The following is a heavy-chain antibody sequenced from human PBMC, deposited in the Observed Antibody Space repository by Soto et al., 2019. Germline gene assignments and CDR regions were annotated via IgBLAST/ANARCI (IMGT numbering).Heavy chain of an antibody. CDR3: GGAQDYYGSGTYGPRGHY. V-gene: IGHV3-23*01. D-gene: IGHD3-10*01. J-gene: IGHJ4*02. CDR2: ISGSGGST. Sequence: GGSLRLSCAASGFTFSSYAMSWVRQAPGKGLEWVSAISGSGGSTYYADSVKGRFTISRDNSKNTLYLQMNSLRAEDTAVYYCGGAQDYYGSGTYGPRGHYWGQGTLVTVSS. CDR1: GFTFSSYA.